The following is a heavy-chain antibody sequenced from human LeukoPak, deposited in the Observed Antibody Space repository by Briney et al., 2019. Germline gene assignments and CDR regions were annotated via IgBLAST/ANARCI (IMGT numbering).Heavy chain of an antibody. D-gene: IGHD6-19*01. CDR2: ISGTIYGATT. V-gene: IGHV3-49*03. J-gene: IGHJ4*02. CDR1: GFTFGDFA. CDR3: TRGLKAGNRGY. Sequence: PGGSLRLSCTGSGFTFGDFAVSWFRQAPGKGLEWVGTISGTIYGATTEYAASVKGRFTISRDDSKSIAYLQMNSLKTEDTAVYYCTRGLKAGNRGYWGQGTLVTVSS.